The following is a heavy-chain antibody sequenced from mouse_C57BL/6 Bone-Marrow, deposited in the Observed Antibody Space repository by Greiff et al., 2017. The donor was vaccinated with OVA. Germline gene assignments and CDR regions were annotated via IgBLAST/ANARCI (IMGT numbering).Heavy chain of an antibody. CDR3: AIPLPYYGSSYWYFDV. V-gene: IGHV1-74*01. CDR2: IHPSDSDT. Sequence: QVQLQQPGAELVKPGASVKVSCKASGYTFTSYWMHWVKQRPGQGLEWIGRIHPSDSDTNYNQKFKGKATLTVDKSSSTAYMQLSSLTSEDSAVYYGAIPLPYYGSSYWYFDVWGTGTTVTVSS. D-gene: IGHD1-1*01. J-gene: IGHJ1*03. CDR1: GYTFTSYW.